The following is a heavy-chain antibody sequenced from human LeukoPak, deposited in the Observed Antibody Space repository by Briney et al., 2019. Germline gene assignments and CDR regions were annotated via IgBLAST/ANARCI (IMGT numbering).Heavy chain of an antibody. Sequence: AAVKVSCKASGYTFTSYYMHWVRQAPGQGLEWMGIINPSGGSTSYAQKFQGRVTMTRDTSTSTVYMELSSLRSEDTAVYYCATDSDPYVVVAAAAFDIWGQGTMVTVSS. J-gene: IGHJ3*02. D-gene: IGHD2-15*01. V-gene: IGHV1-46*01. CDR2: INPSGGST. CDR3: ATDSDPYVVVAAAAFDI. CDR1: GYTFTSYY.